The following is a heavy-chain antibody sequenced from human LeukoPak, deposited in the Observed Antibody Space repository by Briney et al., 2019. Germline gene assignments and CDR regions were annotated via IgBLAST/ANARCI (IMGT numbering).Heavy chain of an antibody. Sequence: SETLSLTCTVSGGSISSGGYYWSWIRQPPGKGLEWIGYIYHSGSTYYNPSLKSRVTISVDTSKNQFSLKLSSVTAADTAVYYCASWLPDVLLWFGELSTFDYWGQGTLVTVSS. CDR2: IYHSGST. J-gene: IGHJ4*02. CDR1: GGSISSGGYY. CDR3: ASWLPDVLLWFGELSTFDY. D-gene: IGHD3-10*01. V-gene: IGHV4-30-2*01.